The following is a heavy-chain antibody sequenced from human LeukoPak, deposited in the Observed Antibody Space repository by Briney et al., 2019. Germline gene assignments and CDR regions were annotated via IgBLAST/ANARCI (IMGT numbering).Heavy chain of an antibody. D-gene: IGHD4/OR15-4a*01. CDR2: NNPKTNVT. Sequence: ASVKVPCNSLGHSFKGYYKQWVRQAPREGLEWRGRNNPKTNVTIYAENCEGRVTMTRDTSISTAYIDLDRLRSRDAAVYFCSSETNYYFDYWGAGTLVTASS. CDR3: SSETNYYFDY. V-gene: IGHV1-2*06. CDR1: GHSFKGYY. J-gene: IGHJ4*02.